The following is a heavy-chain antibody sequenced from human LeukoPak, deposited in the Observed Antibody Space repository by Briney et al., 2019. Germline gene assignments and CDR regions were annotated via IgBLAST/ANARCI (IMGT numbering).Heavy chain of an antibody. J-gene: IGHJ5*02. V-gene: IGHV4-61*02. CDR1: GGSISSGSYY. CDR3: AGPLNWFDP. Sequence: PSGTLSLTCTVSGGSISSGSYYWSWIRQPAGKGLEWIGRIYTSGSTNYNPSLKSRVTISVDTSKNQFSLKLSSVTAADTAVYYCAGPLNWFDPWGQGTLVTVSS. CDR2: IYTSGST.